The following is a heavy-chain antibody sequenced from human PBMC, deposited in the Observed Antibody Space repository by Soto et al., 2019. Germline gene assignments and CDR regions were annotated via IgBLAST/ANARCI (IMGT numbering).Heavy chain of an antibody. Sequence: SETLSLTCTVSGVSVTSGGNSWTWIRRPPGKGLEWIGYIYHSGTTYYNPSLKSRVSISIDRSKNQFSLNLNSVTAADTAFFFFARSYAGNGQNRDLDKGGQGTLVTVSS. CDR2: IYHSGTT. CDR1: GVSVTSGGNS. J-gene: IGHJ4*02. V-gene: IGHV4-30-2*01. D-gene: IGHD3-16*01. CDR3: ARSYAGNGQNRDLDK.